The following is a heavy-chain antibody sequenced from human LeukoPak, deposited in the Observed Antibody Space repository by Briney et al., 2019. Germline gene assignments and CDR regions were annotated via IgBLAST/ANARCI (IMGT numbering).Heavy chain of an antibody. J-gene: IGHJ6*03. Sequence: SVKVSCKASGGTFSSYAISWVRQAPGQGLEWMGGIIPIFGTANYAQKFQGRVTITADKSTSTAYMELSRLRSDDTAVYYCASAGLDTAMVPLGYYYYYMDVWGKGTTVTVSS. CDR3: ASAGLDTAMVPLGYYYYYMDV. CDR1: GGTFSSYA. V-gene: IGHV1-69*06. CDR2: IIPIFGTA. D-gene: IGHD5-18*01.